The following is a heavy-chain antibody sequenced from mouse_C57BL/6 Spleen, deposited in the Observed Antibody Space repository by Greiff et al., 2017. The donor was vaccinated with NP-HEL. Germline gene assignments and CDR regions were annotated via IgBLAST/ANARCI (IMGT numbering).Heavy chain of an antibody. Sequence: QVQLQQPGTELVKPGASVKLSCKASGYTFTSYWMNWVKQRPGQGLEWIGNINPGNGGTNYNEKFKSKATLTVDTSSSTAYMQLSSLTSEDSAVYYGAREDYGSSYGYFEGWGTGTTVTVSS. V-gene: IGHV1-53*01. CDR3: AREDYGSSYGYFEG. D-gene: IGHD1-1*01. CDR1: GYTFTSYW. CDR2: INPGNGGT. J-gene: IGHJ1*03.